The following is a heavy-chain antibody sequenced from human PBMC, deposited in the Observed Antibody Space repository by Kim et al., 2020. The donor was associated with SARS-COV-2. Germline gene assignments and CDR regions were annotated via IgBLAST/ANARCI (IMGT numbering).Heavy chain of an antibody. D-gene: IGHD3-22*01. J-gene: IGHJ4*02. V-gene: IGHV3-11*04. CDR3: ARDENYYDSSGYCAAADY. Sequence: GRFTSSRDTAKNSLYLQMNSLGGEDTAVYYCARDENYYDSSGYCAAADYWGQGTLVTVSS.